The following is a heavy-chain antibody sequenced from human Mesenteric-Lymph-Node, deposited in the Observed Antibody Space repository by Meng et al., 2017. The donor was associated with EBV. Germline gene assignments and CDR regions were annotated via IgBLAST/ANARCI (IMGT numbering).Heavy chain of an antibody. J-gene: IGHJ5*02. V-gene: IGHV4-4*02. D-gene: IGHD5-18*01. CDR2: IYHTGTT. CDR3: ARIGGKDTAMITRWFDP. Sequence: GQLQGSGPGLVKPSETLARTCAVSGGPVISKKCWSWVRQPPGKGLEWIGEIYHTGTTIYNPSLKSRVTMSIDKSKDQLSLKLSSVTAADTAVYFCARIGGKDTAMITRWFDPWGQGTLVTVSS. CDR1: GGPVISKKC.